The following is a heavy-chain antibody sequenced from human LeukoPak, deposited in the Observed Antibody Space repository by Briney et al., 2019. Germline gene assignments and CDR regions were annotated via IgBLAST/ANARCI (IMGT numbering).Heavy chain of an antibody. V-gene: IGHV4-61*02. CDR3: AREVAGRYFDL. CDR2: IYTNGGA. D-gene: IGHD2-15*01. J-gene: IGHJ2*01. CDR1: GGSVTSCNYY. Sequence: KPSQTLSLTCTVSGGSVTSCNYYWNWIRQPAGKGLEWIGRIYTNGGASYNPSLRSRVTISIDASKNQFSLKLSSVTAADAAVYYCAREVAGRYFDLWGRGTLVTVSS.